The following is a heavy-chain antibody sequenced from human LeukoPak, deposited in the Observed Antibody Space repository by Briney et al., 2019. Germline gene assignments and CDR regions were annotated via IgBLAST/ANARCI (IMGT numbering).Heavy chain of an antibody. CDR1: GGSISSYF. CDR2: IYTSGST. CDR3: ARITADHDAFDI. J-gene: IGHJ3*02. D-gene: IGHD3-10*01. Sequence: SETLSLTCTVSGGSISSYFWSWIRQPPGKGPEWIGYIYTSGSTNYNPSLKSRVTISVDTSKNQFSLKLSSVTAADTAVYYCARITADHDAFDIWGQGTMVTVSS. V-gene: IGHV4-4*09.